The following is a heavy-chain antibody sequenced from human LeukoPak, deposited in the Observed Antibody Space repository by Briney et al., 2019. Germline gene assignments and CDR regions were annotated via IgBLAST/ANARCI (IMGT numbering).Heavy chain of an antibody. CDR3: ARLKKNCCGGSSYYYYYYYMDV. J-gene: IGHJ6*03. V-gene: IGHV4-34*01. CDR2: INHSGST. D-gene: IGHD2-15*01. Sequence: SETLSLTCAVYGGSFSGYYWSWIRQPPGKGLEWIGEINHSGSTNYNPSLKSRVTISVDTSKNQFSLKLSSVTAADTAVYYCARLKKNCCGGSSYYYYYYYMDVWGKGTTVTVSS. CDR1: GGSFSGYY.